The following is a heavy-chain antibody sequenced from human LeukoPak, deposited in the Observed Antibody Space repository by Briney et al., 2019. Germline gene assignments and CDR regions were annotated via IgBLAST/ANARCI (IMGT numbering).Heavy chain of an antibody. J-gene: IGHJ3*02. CDR2: INWNGGST. CDR3: AREGIVGATNAFDI. D-gene: IGHD1-26*01. CDR1: GFTFDDYG. V-gene: IGHV3-20*04. Sequence: GGSLTLSCAASGFTFDDYGMSWVRQAPGKGLEWVSGINWNGGSTAYADSVKGRFTISRDNAKNSLYLQMNSLRAEDTALYYCAREGIVGATNAFDIWGQGTMVTVSS.